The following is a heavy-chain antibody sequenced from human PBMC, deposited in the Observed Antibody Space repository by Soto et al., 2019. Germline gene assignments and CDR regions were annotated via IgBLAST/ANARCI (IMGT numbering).Heavy chain of an antibody. V-gene: IGHV4-38-2*01. D-gene: IGHD3-22*01. Sequence: PSETLSLTCAVSGYSITTGYYWGCVRRPPGKGLEWIGSVYHSGRTSYNPSLESRVTISVDTSKNQFSLRLSSVTAADMAVYYCARGVNYYDSSGFYPRDYWGQGILVTVYS. J-gene: IGHJ4*02. CDR3: ARGVNYYDSSGFYPRDY. CDR2: VYHSGRT. CDR1: GYSITTGYY.